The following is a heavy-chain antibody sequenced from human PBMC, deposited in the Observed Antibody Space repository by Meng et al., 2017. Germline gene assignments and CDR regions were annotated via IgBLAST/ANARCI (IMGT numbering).Heavy chain of an antibody. D-gene: IGHD4-17*01. V-gene: IGHV1-2*02. Sequence: QVRLVQSGAEVKKPGPSVKVSCKASGGTFSSYAISWVRQAPGQGLEWMGGINPNSGGTNYAQKYQGRVTMTRDTSISTAYMELSRLRSDDTAVYYCARDDYGDYFDYWGQGTLVTVSS. CDR3: ARDDYGDYFDY. CDR1: GGTFSSYA. J-gene: IGHJ4*02. CDR2: INPNSGGT.